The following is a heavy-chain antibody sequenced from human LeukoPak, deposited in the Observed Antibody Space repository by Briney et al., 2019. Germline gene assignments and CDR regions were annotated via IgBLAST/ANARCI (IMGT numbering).Heavy chain of an antibody. V-gene: IGHV3-48*01. CDR1: GFTFSSYS. Sequence: PGGSLRLSCAASGFTFSSYSMNWVRQAPGKGLEWISYISSSSTIYYADSVKGRFTISRDNSKNTLYLQMNSLRAEDTAVYYCAKWKDYSYGDYWGQGTLVTVSS. D-gene: IGHD5-18*01. CDR2: ISSSSTI. CDR3: AKWKDYSYGDY. J-gene: IGHJ4*02.